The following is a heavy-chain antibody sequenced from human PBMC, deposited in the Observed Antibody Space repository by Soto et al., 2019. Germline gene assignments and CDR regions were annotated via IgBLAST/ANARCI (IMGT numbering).Heavy chain of an antibody. CDR2: IWYDGNKK. CDR3: ARDVGYDIFYGMDV. D-gene: IGHD3-9*01. CDR1: GFTFSYYA. V-gene: IGHV3-33*01. Sequence: GGSLRLSCAASGFTFSYYAMHWVRQAPGKGLEWMAVIWYDGNKKYYADSVKGRFTISRDNSKNTLYLQMDSLRAEDTAVYYCARDVGYDIFYGMDVWGQGTTVTVSS. J-gene: IGHJ6*02.